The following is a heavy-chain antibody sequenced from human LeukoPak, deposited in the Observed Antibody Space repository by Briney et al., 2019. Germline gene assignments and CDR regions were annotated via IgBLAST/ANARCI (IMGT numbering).Heavy chain of an antibody. D-gene: IGHD6-19*01. CDR3: AKSSEEQWLVPFDY. CDR1: RFTFSSYG. Sequence: GGSLRLSCAAPRFTFSSYGMHWVRQAPGKGLEWVAVISYDGSNKYYADSVKGRFTISRDNSKNTLYLQMNSLRAEDTAVYYCAKSSEEQWLVPFDYWGQGTLVTVSS. J-gene: IGHJ4*02. CDR2: ISYDGSNK. V-gene: IGHV3-30*18.